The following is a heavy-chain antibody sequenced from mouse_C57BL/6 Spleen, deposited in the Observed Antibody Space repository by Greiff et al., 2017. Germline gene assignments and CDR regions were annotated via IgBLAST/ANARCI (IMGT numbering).Heavy chain of an antibody. CDR3: ARDPYDYDAY. J-gene: IGHJ3*01. V-gene: IGHV3-6*01. D-gene: IGHD2-4*01. CDR2: ISYDGSN. CDR1: GYSITSGYY. Sequence: DVQLQESGPGLVKPSQSLSLTCSVTGYSITSGYYWNWIRQFPGNKLEWMGYISYDGSNNYNPSLKNRISITRDTSKNQFFLKLNSVTTEDTATYYCARDPYDYDAYWGQGTLVTVSA.